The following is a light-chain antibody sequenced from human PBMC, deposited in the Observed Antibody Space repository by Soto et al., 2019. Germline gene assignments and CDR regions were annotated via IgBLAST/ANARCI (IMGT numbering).Light chain of an antibody. J-gene: IGKJ4*01. V-gene: IGKV3-15*01. CDR1: QSVSSY. Sequence: EIVMTQSPATLSVSPGERATLSGSASQSVSSYLAWYQQKPGQAPRLLIYSASTRATGIPTRFSGSGSGTEFILTISSLQSEDFAVYYCQQYSKWPLTFGGRSKADI. CDR2: SAS. CDR3: QQYSKWPLT.